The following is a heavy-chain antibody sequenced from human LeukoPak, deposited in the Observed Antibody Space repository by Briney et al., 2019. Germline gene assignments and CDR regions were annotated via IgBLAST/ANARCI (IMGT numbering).Heavy chain of an antibody. CDR3: ARDRGSSWYDFDY. CDR2: ISSSSSYI. Sequence: PGGSLRLSCAASGFTFSSYSMNWVRQAPGKGLEWVSSISSSSSYIYYADSVKGRFTISRDNAKNSLYLQMNSLRAEDTAVYYCARDRGSSWYDFDYWGQGTLVTVSS. V-gene: IGHV3-21*01. D-gene: IGHD6-13*01. CDR1: GFTFSSYS. J-gene: IGHJ4*02.